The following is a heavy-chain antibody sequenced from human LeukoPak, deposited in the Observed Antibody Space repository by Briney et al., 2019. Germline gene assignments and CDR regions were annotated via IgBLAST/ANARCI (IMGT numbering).Heavy chain of an antibody. Sequence: SETLSLTCTVSGGSISSYYWSWIRQPPGKGLEWVGYIYYSGSTNYNPSLKSRVTISIETSKYQFSLKLSSVTAADTAVYYCARGGAEWYFDLWGRGNLVTVSS. D-gene: IGHD1-26*01. V-gene: IGHV4-59*01. CDR2: IYYSGST. CDR3: ARGGAEWYFDL. J-gene: IGHJ2*01. CDR1: GGSISSYY.